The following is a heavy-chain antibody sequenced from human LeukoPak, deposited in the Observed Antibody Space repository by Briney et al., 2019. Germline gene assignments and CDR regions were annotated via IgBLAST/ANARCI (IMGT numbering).Heavy chain of an antibody. Sequence: SETLSLTCTVSGGSISNHYWSWIRQPPGKGLEWIGYIYNSGSTNYNPPLKSRVTISVDTSTNQFSLKLRSVSAADTAAYYCARGFSTTVGYHWGQGTLVTVSS. J-gene: IGHJ5*02. V-gene: IGHV4-59*11. CDR2: IYNSGST. D-gene: IGHD1-1*01. CDR3: ARGFSTTVGYH. CDR1: GGSISNHY.